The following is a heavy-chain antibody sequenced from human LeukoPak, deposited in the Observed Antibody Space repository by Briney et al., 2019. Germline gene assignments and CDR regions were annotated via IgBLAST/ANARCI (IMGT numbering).Heavy chain of an antibody. CDR3: VKGVGVFDWGGLPFDP. Sequence: ASVKVSCKASGYTFTDYYMHWVRQAPGQGLEWMGWIAPSSGGTNYAQNFQGRVTMTRDTSIRTAYMELTRLTSDDTAVYYCVKGVGVFDWGGLPFDPWGQGTLVTVSS. CDR1: GYTFTDYY. CDR2: IAPSSGGT. V-gene: IGHV1-2*02. J-gene: IGHJ5*02. D-gene: IGHD3-9*01.